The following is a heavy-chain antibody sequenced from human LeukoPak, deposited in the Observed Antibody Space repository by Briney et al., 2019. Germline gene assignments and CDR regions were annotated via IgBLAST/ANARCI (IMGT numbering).Heavy chain of an antibody. D-gene: IGHD6-6*01. CDR2: VFYSGST. V-gene: IGHV4-39*01. Sequence: PSQTLSLTCTVSGGSISSSGYYWGWIRQPPGKGLEWIGSVFYSGSTYYNPSLKSRVTISVDTSTNQFSLKLSSVTAADTAVYFCARYSSSSLGAGGFDYWGQGILVTVSS. CDR1: GGSISSSGYY. CDR3: ARYSSSSLGAGGFDY. J-gene: IGHJ4*02.